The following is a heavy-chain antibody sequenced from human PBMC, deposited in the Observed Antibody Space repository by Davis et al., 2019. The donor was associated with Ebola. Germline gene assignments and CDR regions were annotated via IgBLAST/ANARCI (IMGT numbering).Heavy chain of an antibody. D-gene: IGHD1-1*01. Sequence: GESLKISCTASGFAFSSYAMNWVRQAPGKGLEWVSGISGSGDNTYYADSVKGRFTISRDKSKNTLHLQMSSLRHDDTAVYYCGRDPAPNWNGRNWFDPWGQGTVVTVSS. V-gene: IGHV3-23*01. J-gene: IGHJ5*02. CDR2: ISGSGDNT. CDR3: GRDPAPNWNGRNWFDP. CDR1: GFAFSSYA.